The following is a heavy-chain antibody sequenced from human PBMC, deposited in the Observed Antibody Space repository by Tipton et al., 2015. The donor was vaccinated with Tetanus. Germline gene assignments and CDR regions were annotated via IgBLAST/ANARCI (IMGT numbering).Heavy chain of an antibody. J-gene: IGHJ5*02. CDR1: PDSISTYY. D-gene: IGHD1-26*01. Sequence: TLSLTCTASPDSISTYYWNWIRQPTGKGLEWIGRIHTRGITNYNPSLKARVTMSLDTSKNQFSLELTSVTAADTAVYYCARGNAMGATIFFDQWGQGTLITVSS. V-gene: IGHV4-4*07. CDR2: IHTRGIT. CDR3: ARGNAMGATIFFDQ.